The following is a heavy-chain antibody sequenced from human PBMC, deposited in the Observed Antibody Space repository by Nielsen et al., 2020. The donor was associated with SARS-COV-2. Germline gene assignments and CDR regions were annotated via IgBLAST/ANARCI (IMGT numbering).Heavy chain of an antibody. D-gene: IGHD4-11*01. V-gene: IGHV4-61*08. CDR2: IYYSGST. J-gene: IGHJ4*02. CDR1: GGSISSGGYY. Sequence: SETLSLTCTVSGGSISSGGYYWSWIRQHPGKGLEWIGYIYYSGSTNYNPSLKSRVTISVDTSKNQFSLKLSSVTAADTAVYYCARVESWEDYSNYRDTCYYFDYWGQGTLVTVSS. CDR3: ARVESWEDYSNYRDTCYYFDY.